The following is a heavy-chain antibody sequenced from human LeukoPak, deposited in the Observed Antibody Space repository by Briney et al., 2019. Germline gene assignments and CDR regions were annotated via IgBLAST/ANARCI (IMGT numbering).Heavy chain of an antibody. CDR1: GVSISNSAYY. V-gene: IGHV4-31*03. D-gene: IGHD1-7*01. CDR3: ARLLTRTTYWFDP. J-gene: IGHJ5*02. CDR2: IYYSGST. Sequence: PSETLSLTCTVSGVSISNSAYYWSWIRQHPGQGLEWIGYIYYSGSTYYNASLKSRVTISVDTSKNQFSLELSSVTAADTAVYYCARLLTRTTYWFDPWGQGSLVTVSS.